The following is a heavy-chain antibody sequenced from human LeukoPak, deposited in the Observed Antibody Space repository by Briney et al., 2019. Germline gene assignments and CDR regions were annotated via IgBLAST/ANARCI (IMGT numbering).Heavy chain of an antibody. D-gene: IGHD5-18*01. V-gene: IGHV4-4*07. J-gene: IGHJ4*02. CDR3: ARALEQLWSVDY. Sequence: SETLSLTCTVSGGSISGDYWSWIRQPAGTGLEWIGRIYTSGRTIYNPSLKSRVTMSVDTSKNQFSLKLSSLTAADTAVYSCARALEQLWSVDYWGQGTLVTVSS. CDR2: IYTSGRT. CDR1: GGSISGDY.